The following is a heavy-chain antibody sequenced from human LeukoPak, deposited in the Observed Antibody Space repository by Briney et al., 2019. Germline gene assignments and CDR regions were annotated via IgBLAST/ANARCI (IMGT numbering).Heavy chain of an antibody. CDR1: GLTFSTYA. V-gene: IGHV3-23*01. D-gene: IGHD3-22*01. J-gene: IGHJ4*02. CDR3: AKDRPNYHESNGHYYRPKGDY. Sequence: RGGSLNLSCAASGLTFSTYAMSSVRQASGKGLEWVSSISSSGDRTFYADSVKDRFTISRDNSENTLYLQMSRLRAEDTAVYYCAKDRPNYHESNGHYYRPKGDYRGQGTLVTVS. CDR2: ISSSGDRT.